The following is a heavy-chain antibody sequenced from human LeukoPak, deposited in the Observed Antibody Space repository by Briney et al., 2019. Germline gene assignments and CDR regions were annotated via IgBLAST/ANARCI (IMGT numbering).Heavy chain of an antibody. CDR2: ISYDGSNK. V-gene: IGHV3-30*18. J-gene: IGHJ3*02. CDR3: AKVPGLRNAFVI. Sequence: PGGSLRLSCAASGFTFSSYGMHWVRQAPGKGLEWVAVISYDGSNKYYADSVKGRFTISRDNSKNTLYLQMNSLRAEDTAVYYCAKVPGLRNAFVIWGQGTMVTVSS. CDR1: GFTFSSYG.